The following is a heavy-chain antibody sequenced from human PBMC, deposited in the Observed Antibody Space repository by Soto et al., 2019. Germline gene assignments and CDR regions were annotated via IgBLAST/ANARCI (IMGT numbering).Heavy chain of an antibody. D-gene: IGHD4-17*01. CDR3: ARHPGAYGLYNWFDP. J-gene: IGHJ5*02. CDR1: GGSISSSSYY. Sequence: QLQLQESGPGLVKPSETLSLTCTVSGGSISSSSYYWGWIRQPPGKGLEWIGSIYYSGSTYYNPSLKSRVTISVDTSKNQFSLKLSSVTAADTAVYYCARHPGAYGLYNWFDPWGQGTLVTVSS. CDR2: IYYSGST. V-gene: IGHV4-39*01.